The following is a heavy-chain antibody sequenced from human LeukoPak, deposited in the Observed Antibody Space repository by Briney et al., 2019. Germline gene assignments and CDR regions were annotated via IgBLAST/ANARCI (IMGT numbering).Heavy chain of an antibody. D-gene: IGHD3-3*01. J-gene: IGHJ6*02. Sequence: ASVKVSCKPSGYTFTSYDINRVRQATGQGLEWMGWMNPNSGNTGYAQTYQGRVTMTRNTSISTAYMELSSLRSEDTAVYYCARGKFCYDFWSGASTFSDVWGQGTTVTVSS. CDR2: MNPNSGNT. CDR3: ARGKFCYDFWSGASTFSDV. V-gene: IGHV1-8*01. CDR1: GYTFTSYD.